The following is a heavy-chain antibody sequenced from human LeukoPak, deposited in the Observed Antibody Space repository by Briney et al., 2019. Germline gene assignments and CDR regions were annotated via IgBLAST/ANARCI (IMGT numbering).Heavy chain of an antibody. J-gene: IGHJ4*02. CDR1: GFTFSSYS. CDR2: ISSSSSTI. V-gene: IGHV3-48*01. Sequence: PGGSLRLSCAASGFTFSSYSMNWVRQAPGKGLEWVSYISSSSSTIYYADSVKGRFTISRDNAKNSLYLQMNSLRAEDTAVYYCAREARDDFWSGYSPSPFDYWGQGTLVTVSS. D-gene: IGHD3-3*01. CDR3: AREARDDFWSGYSPSPFDY.